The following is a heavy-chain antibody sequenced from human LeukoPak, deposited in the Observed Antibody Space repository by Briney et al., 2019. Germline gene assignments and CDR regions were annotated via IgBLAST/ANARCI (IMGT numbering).Heavy chain of an antibody. Sequence: SETLSLTCTVSGGSMTSGDYYWGWLRQSPGTGLQWIGTSYQGASLKSRVTISLDTSKNQFSLRLTSVTAADTAVYYCARQKWEQQGRDYYFNGLDVWGPGTTVIVSS. CDR2: S. J-gene: IGHJ6*02. V-gene: IGHV4-61*05. CDR3: ARQKWEQQGRDYYFNGLDV. CDR1: GGSMTSGDYY. D-gene: IGHD1/OR15-1a*01.